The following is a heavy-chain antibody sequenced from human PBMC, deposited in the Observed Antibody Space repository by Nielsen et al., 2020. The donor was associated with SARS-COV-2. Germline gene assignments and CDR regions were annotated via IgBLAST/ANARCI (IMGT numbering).Heavy chain of an antibody. CDR3: ARDQGTTVTSYAFDI. Sequence: GESLKISCAASGFTFSSYWMSWVRQAPGKGMEWVANIKQDGSEKYYVKSVKGRFTISRDNARKSLYLQMNSLRAEDTAAYYCARDQGTTVTSYAFDIWGQGTMVTVSS. V-gene: IGHV3-7*01. J-gene: IGHJ3*02. CDR1: GFTFSSYW. D-gene: IGHD4-17*01. CDR2: IKQDGSEK.